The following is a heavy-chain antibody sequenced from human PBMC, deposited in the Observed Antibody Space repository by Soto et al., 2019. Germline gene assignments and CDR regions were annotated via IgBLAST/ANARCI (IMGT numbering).Heavy chain of an antibody. CDR1: GFTVKNYQ. V-gene: IGHV3-53*01. Sequence: GGSLRLSCAASGFTVKNYQMNWVRQAPGRGLEWVSVIYSGGVTYYPDSVKGRFTTIRDTSKNTVYLQMNSLRADDTAMYYCARDPSTTGYYGLDVWGQGTTVTVSS. CDR3: ARDPSTTGYYGLDV. CDR2: IYSGGVT. J-gene: IGHJ6*02.